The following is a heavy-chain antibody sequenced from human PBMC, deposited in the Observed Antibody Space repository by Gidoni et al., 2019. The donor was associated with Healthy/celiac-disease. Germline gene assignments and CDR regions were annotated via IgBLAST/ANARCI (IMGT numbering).Heavy chain of an antibody. D-gene: IGHD3-16*01. Sequence: HVQLVQSGAEVTQPGASVKVSCKASGYTFTSYGISWVRQAPGQGLEWMGWISAYNGNTNYAQKLQGRVTMTTDTSTSTAYMELRSLRSDDTAVYYCARELRRQDYNWFDPWGQGTLVTVSS. CDR3: ARELRRQDYNWFDP. V-gene: IGHV1-18*01. J-gene: IGHJ5*02. CDR2: ISAYNGNT. CDR1: GYTFTSYG.